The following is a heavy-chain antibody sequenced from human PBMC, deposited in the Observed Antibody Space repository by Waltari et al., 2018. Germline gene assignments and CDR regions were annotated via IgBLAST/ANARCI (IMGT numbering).Heavy chain of an antibody. J-gene: IGHJ4*02. D-gene: IGHD6-6*01. CDR2: IYYSGST. CDR3: TGDSSSSDY. CDR1: GGSISSHY. Sequence: QVQLQESGPGLVKPSETLSLTCTVSGGSISSHYWSVIPQRPGKGLEWIGYIYYSGSTNYTPSLTSRVTISVDTSKNQFSLKLSSVTAADTAVYYCTGDSSSSDYWGQGTLVTVSS. V-gene: IGHV4-59*11.